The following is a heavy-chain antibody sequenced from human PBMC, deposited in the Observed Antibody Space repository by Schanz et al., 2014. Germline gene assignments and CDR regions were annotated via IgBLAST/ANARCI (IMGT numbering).Heavy chain of an antibody. Sequence: EVQLLESGGGLVQPGGSLRLSCEASGFTFSSFAMSWVRQAPGKGLEWVSYIGGSGSDTYYADSVRGRFTISRDNSKNMLYIQMNSLRADDTAVYYCAKKGGDYGSGSYQIIDDWGQGTLVTVSS. V-gene: IGHV3-23*01. CDR1: GFTFSSFA. J-gene: IGHJ4*02. D-gene: IGHD3-10*01. CDR3: AKKGGDYGSGSYQIIDD. CDR2: IGGSGSDT.